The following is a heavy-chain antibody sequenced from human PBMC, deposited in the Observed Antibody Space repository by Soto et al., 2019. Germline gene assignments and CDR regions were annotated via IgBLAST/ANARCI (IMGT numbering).Heavy chain of an antibody. J-gene: IGHJ4*02. V-gene: IGHV1-69*01. CDR3: AVARYGGYDYAAFSSFDY. CDR2: IIPIFGTA. Sequence: QVQLVQSGAEVKKPGSSVKVSCKASGGTFSSYAISWVRQAPGQGLEWMGGIIPIFGTANYAQKFQGRVTITAVESTSTAYMELSSLRSEDKAVYYCAVARYGGYDYAAFSSFDYWGQGTLVTVSS. D-gene: IGHD5-12*01. CDR1: GGTFSSYA.